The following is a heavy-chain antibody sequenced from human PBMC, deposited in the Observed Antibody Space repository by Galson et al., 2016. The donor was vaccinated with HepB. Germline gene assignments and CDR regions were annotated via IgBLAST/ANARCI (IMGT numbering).Heavy chain of an antibody. CDR1: GFTFSSYA. J-gene: IGHJ5*02. CDR2: ISHDGINK. D-gene: IGHD3-10*01. CDR3: ARVGSVYYPTGHVDP. V-gene: IGHV3-30*04. Sequence: SLRLSCAASGFTFSSYAMHWARQAPGKGLEWVAVISHDGINKYYADSVKGRFTISRDNSKNTLYLQMNSLRAEDTAVYYCARVGSVYYPTGHVDPWGQGTLVTISS.